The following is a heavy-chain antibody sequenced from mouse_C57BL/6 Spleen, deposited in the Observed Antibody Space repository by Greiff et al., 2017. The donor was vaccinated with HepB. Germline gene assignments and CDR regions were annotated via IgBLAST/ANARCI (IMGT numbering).Heavy chain of an antibody. CDR3: ARGGTMVTTSAY. CDR1: GYTFTSYW. CDR2: IYPGSGST. J-gene: IGHJ3*01. Sequence: QVQLQQSGAELVKPGASVKMSCKASGYTFTSYWITWVKQRPGQGLEWIGDIYPGSGSTNYNEKFKSKATLTVDTSSSTAYMQLSSLTSEDSAVYYCARGGTMVTTSAYWGQGTLVTVSA. D-gene: IGHD2-2*01. V-gene: IGHV1-55*01.